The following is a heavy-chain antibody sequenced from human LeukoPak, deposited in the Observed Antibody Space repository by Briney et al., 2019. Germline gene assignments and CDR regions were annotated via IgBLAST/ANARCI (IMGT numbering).Heavy chain of an antibody. D-gene: IGHD2-2*01. CDR1: GGSISSYY. Sequence: SETLSLTCTVSGGSISSYYWSWIRQPPGKGLEWIGYIYYSGSTNYNPSLKSRVTISVDTSKNQFSLKLSSVTAADTAVYYCARETMGQDTVVVPAEDTSDAFDIWGQGTMVTVSS. V-gene: IGHV4-59*01. J-gene: IGHJ3*02. CDR3: ARETMGQDTVVVPAEDTSDAFDI. CDR2: IYYSGST.